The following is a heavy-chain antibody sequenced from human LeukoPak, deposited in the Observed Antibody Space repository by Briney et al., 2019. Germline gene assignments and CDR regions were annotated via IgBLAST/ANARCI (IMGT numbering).Heavy chain of an antibody. V-gene: IGHV4-59*01. CDR3: ARNKGLSFLDY. J-gene: IGHJ4*02. CDR2: IYYSGST. Sequence: PSETLSLTRTVSGGSISSYYWSWIRQPPGKGLEWIGYIYYSGSTNYNPSLKSRVTISVDTSKNQFSLKLSSVTAADTAVYYCARNKGLSFLDYWGQGTLVTVSS. D-gene: IGHD3-16*01. CDR1: GGSISSYY.